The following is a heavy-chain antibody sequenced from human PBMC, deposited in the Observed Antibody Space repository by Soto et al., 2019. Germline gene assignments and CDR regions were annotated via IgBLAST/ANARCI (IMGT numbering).Heavy chain of an antibody. D-gene: IGHD3-10*01. V-gene: IGHV6-1*01. J-gene: IGHJ5*02. Sequence: SQTLSLTCAISGYSVSSNSAAWNWIRQSPSRGLEWLGRTYYRSKWYNDYAVSVKSRITINPDTSKNQFSLQLNSVTPEDTAVYYCARDLGEVVYYGSGSSWFDPWGQGTLVTVSS. CDR3: ARDLGEVVYYGSGSSWFDP. CDR2: TYYRSKWYN. CDR1: GYSVSSNSAA.